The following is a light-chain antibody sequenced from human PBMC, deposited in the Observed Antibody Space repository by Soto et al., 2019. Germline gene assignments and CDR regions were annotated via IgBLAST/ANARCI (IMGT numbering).Light chain of an antibody. Sequence: QSVLTQPPSVSWAPGQRVTISCTGSSSKNGAGYDVHWYQQLPRTAPKILNYGKSNRPSGVPDRIYGSKSGTSASLAINGLQAEDEADYYCQSYDSSLSGFYVFGTGTKVTVL. V-gene: IGLV1-40*01. J-gene: IGLJ1*01. CDR1: SSKNGAGYD. CDR3: QSYDSSLSGFYV. CDR2: GKS.